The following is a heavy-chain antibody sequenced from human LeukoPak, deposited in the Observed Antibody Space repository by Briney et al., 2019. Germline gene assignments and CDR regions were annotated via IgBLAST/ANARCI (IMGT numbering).Heavy chain of an antibody. J-gene: IGHJ4*02. CDR3: ARPRIAAVGPFDY. Sequence: WIRQPPGKGLEWIGSIYYSGSTYYNPSLKSRVTISVDTSKNQFSLKLSSVTAADTAVYYCARPRIAAVGPFDYWGQGTLVTVSS. V-gene: IGHV4-39*01. D-gene: IGHD6-13*01. CDR2: IYYSGST.